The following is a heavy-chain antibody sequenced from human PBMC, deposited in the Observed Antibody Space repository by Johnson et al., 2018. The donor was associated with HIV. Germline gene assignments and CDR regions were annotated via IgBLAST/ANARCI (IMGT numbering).Heavy chain of an antibody. V-gene: IGHV3-11*04. CDR2: ISSSGSTI. CDR3: AREKIKGYAFDI. D-gene: IGHD3-16*01. Sequence: QVQLVESGGGLVKPGGSLRLSCAASGFTFSNYGMHWVRQAPGKGLEWVSYISSSGSTIYYADSVKGRFTISRDNAKNSLYLQMNSLRAEDTAVYYCAREKIKGYAFDIWGQGTMVTVSS. CDR1: GFTFSNYG. J-gene: IGHJ3*02.